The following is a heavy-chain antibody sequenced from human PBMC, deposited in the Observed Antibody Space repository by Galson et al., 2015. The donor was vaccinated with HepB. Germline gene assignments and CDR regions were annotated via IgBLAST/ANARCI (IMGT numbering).Heavy chain of an antibody. CDR3: ARFSGYDGAFDI. V-gene: IGHV4-59*01. Sequence: SETLSLTCTVSGGSISSYYWCWSRQPPGKGLEWIGYIYSSGSTNYNPSLKSRVTIPVDTSKSQFSLKLNSVTAADTAVYYCARFSGYDGAFDIWGQGTMVSVSS. CDR2: IYSSGST. CDR1: GGSISSYY. J-gene: IGHJ3*02. D-gene: IGHD5-12*01.